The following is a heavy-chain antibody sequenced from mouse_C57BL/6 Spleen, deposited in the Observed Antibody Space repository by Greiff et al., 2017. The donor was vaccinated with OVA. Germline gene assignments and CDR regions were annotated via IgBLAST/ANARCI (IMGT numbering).Heavy chain of an antibody. Sequence: QVQLQQPGAELVKPGASVKLSCKASGYTFTSYWMHWVKQRPGQGLEWIGMIHPNSGSTNYNEKFKSKATLNVDKSSSTAYMQLSSLTSEDSAVYYCASIERYYGSSYDYFDYWGQGTTLTVSS. CDR2: IHPNSGST. CDR3: ASIERYYGSSYDYFDY. V-gene: IGHV1-64*01. CDR1: GYTFTSYW. J-gene: IGHJ2*01. D-gene: IGHD1-1*01.